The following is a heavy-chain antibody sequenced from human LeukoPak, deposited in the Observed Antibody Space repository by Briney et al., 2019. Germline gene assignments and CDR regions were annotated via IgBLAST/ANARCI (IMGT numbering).Heavy chain of an antibody. J-gene: IGHJ1*01. CDR2: ISTSSSYI. D-gene: IGHD6-13*01. CDR3: ARLGYGYSSRWSNGGYFQH. CDR1: GFTFSNYN. Sequence: GGSLRLSCAASGFTFSNYNMNWVRQAPGKGLEWVSSISTSSSYIYYADSVKGRFTISRDNAKNSLYLQMNSLRAEDTAVYYCARLGYGYSSRWSNGGYFQHWGQGTLVTVSS. V-gene: IGHV3-21*01.